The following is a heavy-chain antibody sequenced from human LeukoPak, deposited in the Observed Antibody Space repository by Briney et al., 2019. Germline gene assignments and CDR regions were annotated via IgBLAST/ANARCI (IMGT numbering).Heavy chain of an antibody. J-gene: IGHJ4*02. CDR3: AQDATNSGSNPPAY. CDR2: ISFDGNTK. Sequence: HPGGSLRLSCAASGFTFSSYSMHWVRQAPGKGLEWVAVISFDGNTKYYADSVKGRFTISRDNSKNTLYLQMNSLKAEDTAVYYCAQDATNSGSNPPAYWGQGTLVTVSS. D-gene: IGHD1-26*01. CDR1: GFTFSSYS. V-gene: IGHV3-30*18.